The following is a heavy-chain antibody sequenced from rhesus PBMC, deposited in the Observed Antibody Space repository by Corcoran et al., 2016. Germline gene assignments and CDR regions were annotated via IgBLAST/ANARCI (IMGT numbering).Heavy chain of an antibody. D-gene: IGHD4-23*01. CDR2: IDGSRGNT. Sequence: QVQLQESGPGLVKPSETLSLTCAVSGGSISSNYWSWIRQPPGKGLEWIGYIDGSRGNTYYNPYLKRRVTISTDTSKNQFSLKLSSVTDADTAVYYCARVARYSTLLDSWGQGVVVTVSS. V-gene: IGHV4-165*01. J-gene: IGHJ6*01. CDR3: ARVARYSTLLDS. CDR1: GGSISSNY.